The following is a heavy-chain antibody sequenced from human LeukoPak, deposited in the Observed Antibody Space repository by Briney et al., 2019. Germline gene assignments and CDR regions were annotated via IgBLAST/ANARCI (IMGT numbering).Heavy chain of an antibody. V-gene: IGHV3-30*03. J-gene: IGHJ2*01. Sequence: GGSLRLSCAASRFSFSNYAMHWVRQDSGRGLEWLAVISHDGINTYYADSVKGRFTISRDNSKNTLYLQLNSLRAEDTAVYYCAGSDTTGYIPREWDYWHFDLWGRGTLTSVSS. D-gene: IGHD1-1*01. CDR3: AGSDTTGYIPREWDYWHFDL. CDR2: ISHDGINT. CDR1: RFSFSNYA.